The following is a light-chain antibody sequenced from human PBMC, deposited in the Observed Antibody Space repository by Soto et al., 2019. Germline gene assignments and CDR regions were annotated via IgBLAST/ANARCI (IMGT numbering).Light chain of an antibody. Sequence: QSALTQPPSASGSPGQSVTISCTGTSSDVGAYDYVSWYQQHPGKAPKLLIYEVDHRPSGVPDRFSGSKSANTASLTVSGLQPEDEADYYCSSYTGTDKLLEVFGTGTKVTVL. V-gene: IGLV2-8*01. CDR2: EVD. J-gene: IGLJ1*01. CDR3: SSYTGTDKLLEV. CDR1: SSDVGAYDY.